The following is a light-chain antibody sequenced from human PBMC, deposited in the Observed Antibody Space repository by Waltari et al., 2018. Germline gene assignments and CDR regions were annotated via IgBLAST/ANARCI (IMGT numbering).Light chain of an antibody. CDR3: LQHKAVPLT. Sequence: DIVMTQSPLYLPVIPGEPASISCKSSQSLLHTDGFTYLDWYLQKPGQSPQLLIYGGSNRASGVPDRFSGSGSGTDFTLKITKVEAEDVGVYYCLQHKAVPLTFGGGTKVEIK. J-gene: IGKJ4*01. CDR1: QSLLHTDGFTY. V-gene: IGKV2D-29*02. CDR2: GGS.